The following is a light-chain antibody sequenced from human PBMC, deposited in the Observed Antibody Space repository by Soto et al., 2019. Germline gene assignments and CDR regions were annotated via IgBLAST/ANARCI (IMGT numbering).Light chain of an antibody. CDR3: QPYQSYP. J-gene: IGKJ1*01. Sequence: DIQMTQSPSSVSASVGDRVTITCRASQSISSWLAWYQQKPGKAPKLLIYKASSLESGVPSRFSGSGSGTEFTLPISSLQPDDFATHYCQPYQSYPFGHG. V-gene: IGKV1-5*03. CDR2: KAS. CDR1: QSISSW.